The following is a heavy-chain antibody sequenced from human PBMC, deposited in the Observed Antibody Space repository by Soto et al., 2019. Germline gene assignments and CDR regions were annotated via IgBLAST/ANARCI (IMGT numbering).Heavy chain of an antibody. D-gene: IGHD6-13*01. CDR3: ARDFPPNSRNRTHYGMDV. CDR2: INPNSGGT. J-gene: IGHJ6*02. Sequence: ASVKVSCKASGYTFTGYYMHWVRQAPGQGLEWMGWINPNSGGTNYAQKFQGWVTMTRDTSISTAYMELSRLRSDDTAVYYCARDFPPNSRNRTHYGMDVWGQGTTVTVSS. V-gene: IGHV1-2*04. CDR1: GYTFTGYY.